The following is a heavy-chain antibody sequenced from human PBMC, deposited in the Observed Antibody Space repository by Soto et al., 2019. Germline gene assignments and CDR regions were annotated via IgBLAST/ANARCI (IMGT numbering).Heavy chain of an antibody. CDR2: ISNDGSNK. J-gene: IGHJ4*02. CDR3: AKDRSPLMVFPGYFDY. V-gene: IGHV3-30*18. D-gene: IGHD2-8*01. CDR1: GFTFSSYG. Sequence: QVQLVESGGGVVQPGRSLRLSCAASGFTFSSYGMHWVRQAPGKGLEWVAVISNDGSNKYYADFVKGRFTISRDNSKNTRYLQMNSLRAEDTAVYYCAKDRSPLMVFPGYFDYWVQGTLVTVSS.